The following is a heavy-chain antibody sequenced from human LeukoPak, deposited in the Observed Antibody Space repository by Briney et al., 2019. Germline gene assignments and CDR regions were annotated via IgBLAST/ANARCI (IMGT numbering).Heavy chain of an antibody. CDR3: AKNRIVAFFDN. D-gene: IGHD3-22*01. CDR1: GFTFSSYI. Sequence: PGGSLRLSCAASGFTFSSYIMSWVRQAPGKGLEWVSSISGSGGTTYYADSVKGRVTISRDNSKNTLYLQMNSLRADDTAIYYCAKNRIVAFFDNWGQGTLVTVSS. V-gene: IGHV3-23*01. J-gene: IGHJ4*02. CDR2: ISGSGGTT.